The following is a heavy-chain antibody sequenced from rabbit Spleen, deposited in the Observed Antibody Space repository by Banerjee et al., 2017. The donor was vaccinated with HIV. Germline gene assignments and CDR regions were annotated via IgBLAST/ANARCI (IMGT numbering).Heavy chain of an antibody. CDR1: GFSFSSSYW. CDR2: IYAGNSGST. J-gene: IGHJ4*01. D-gene: IGHD1-1*01. Sequence: QEQLEESGGDLVKPEGSLTLTCTASGFSFSSSYWICWVRQAPGKGLEWIACIYAGNSGSTYYASWAKGRFTISKTSSTTVTLQMTSLTAADTATYFCASSYTGGGGGLYATYPNLWGPGTLVTVS. CDR3: ASSYTGGGGGLYATYPNL. V-gene: IGHV1S45*01.